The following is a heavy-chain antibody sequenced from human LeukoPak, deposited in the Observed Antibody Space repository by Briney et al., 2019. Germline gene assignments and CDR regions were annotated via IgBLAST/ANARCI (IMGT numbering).Heavy chain of an antibody. CDR3: ARDSSGWDFDY. CDR1: GFTFGSYW. Sequence: GGSLRLSCAVSGFTFGSYWMSWVRRAPGKGLEWLANIKKDGSDKNYVDSVKGRFTISRDNAKNSLYLQMNSLRAEDTAVYYCARDSSGWDFDYWGQGTLVTVSS. CDR2: IKKDGSDK. V-gene: IGHV3-7*01. J-gene: IGHJ4*02. D-gene: IGHD6-19*01.